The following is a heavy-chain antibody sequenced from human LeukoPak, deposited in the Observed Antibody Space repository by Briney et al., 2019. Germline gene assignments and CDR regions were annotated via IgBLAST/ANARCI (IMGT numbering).Heavy chain of an antibody. V-gene: IGHV4-39*01. CDR2: IYYSGST. Sequence: SETLSLTCTVSGGSISSSSYYWGWIRQPPGKGLEWIGSIYYSGSTYYNPSLKSRVTISVDTSKNQFSLKLSSVTAADTAVYYCERSQQWLVPFDYWGQGTLVTVSS. CDR3: ERSQQWLVPFDY. J-gene: IGHJ4*02. CDR1: GGSISSSSYY. D-gene: IGHD6-19*01.